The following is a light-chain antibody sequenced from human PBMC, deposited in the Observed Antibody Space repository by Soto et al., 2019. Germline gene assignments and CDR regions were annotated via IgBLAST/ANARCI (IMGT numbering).Light chain of an antibody. CDR3: QQRSNWPPIT. Sequence: DIQMTQSPSTLSASVVDRVIITCRASQSISDYLAWYQQKPGKAPKLLIYDASNLESGVPSTFSGSGSGTEFTLTISSLQPDDFATYYCQQRSNWPPITFGQGTRLEIK. CDR2: DAS. J-gene: IGKJ5*01. CDR1: QSISDY. V-gene: IGKV1-5*01.